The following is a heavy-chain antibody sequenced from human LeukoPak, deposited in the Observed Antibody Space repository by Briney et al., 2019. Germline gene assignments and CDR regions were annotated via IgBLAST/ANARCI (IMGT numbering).Heavy chain of an antibody. CDR2: ISGSGGST. V-gene: IGHV3-23*01. J-gene: IGHJ4*02. Sequence: GGSLRLSCAASGFTFSSYGMSWVRQAPGKGLEWVSAISGSGGSTYYADSVKGRFTISRDNSKNTLYLQMNSLGAEDTAVYYCTTGLITMVRGVIITDDYWGQGTLVTVSS. D-gene: IGHD3-10*01. CDR3: TTGLITMVRGVIITDDY. CDR1: GFTFSSYG.